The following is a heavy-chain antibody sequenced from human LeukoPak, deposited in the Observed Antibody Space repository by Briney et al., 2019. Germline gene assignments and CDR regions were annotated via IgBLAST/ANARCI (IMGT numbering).Heavy chain of an antibody. D-gene: IGHD2-15*01. Sequence: ASVKVSCKASGYTFTNYYMHWVRQAPGQGLEWMGIINPSGGSTSYAQKFQGRVAMTRDMSTSTVYMELSSLRSEDTAVYYCARDPRGGYFDYWGQGTLVTVSS. J-gene: IGHJ4*02. V-gene: IGHV1-46*01. CDR2: INPSGGST. CDR1: GYTFTNYY. CDR3: ARDPRGGYFDY.